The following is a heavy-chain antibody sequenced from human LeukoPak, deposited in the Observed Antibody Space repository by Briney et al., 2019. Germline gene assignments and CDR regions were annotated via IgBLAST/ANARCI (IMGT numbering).Heavy chain of an antibody. D-gene: IGHD5-18*01. Sequence: GGSLRLSCAASGFSFGNYAMNWVRQAPGKGLEWIAYTSEGSSNLQYAGSVKGRFTISKDNAKGSLYLQMNSLRVEDTALYYCASSRGVHTGRGGYFFDYWGQGTLITVPS. CDR3: ASSRGVHTGRGGYFFDY. V-gene: IGHV3-48*01. CDR1: GFSFGNYA. CDR2: TSEGSSNL. J-gene: IGHJ4*02.